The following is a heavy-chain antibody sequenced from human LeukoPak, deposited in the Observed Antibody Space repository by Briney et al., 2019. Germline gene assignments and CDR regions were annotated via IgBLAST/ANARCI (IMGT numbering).Heavy chain of an antibody. CDR2: IYTSGST. CDR1: GGSISSGSYY. Sequence: SQTLSLTCTVSGGSISSGSYYWSWLRQPAGKGLEWIGRIYTSGSTNYNPSLKSRVTISVDTSKNQFSLKLSSVTAADTAVYYCARGYDSSGYYYDNWFDPWGQGTLVTVSS. D-gene: IGHD3-22*01. J-gene: IGHJ5*02. V-gene: IGHV4-61*02. CDR3: ARGYDSSGYYYDNWFDP.